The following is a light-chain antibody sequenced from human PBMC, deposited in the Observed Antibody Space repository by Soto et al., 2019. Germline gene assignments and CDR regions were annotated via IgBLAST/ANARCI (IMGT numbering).Light chain of an antibody. CDR2: EVT. J-gene: IGLJ2*01. V-gene: IGLV2-23*02. Sequence: QSVLTQPASVSGSPGQSITISCTGTSSDVGSYNLVSWYQQHPDKAPKFIIYEVTKRPSGVSNRFSGSKSGNTASLTISGLQAEDEADYYCCSYAGASSVVFGGGTKLTVL. CDR1: SSDVGSYNL. CDR3: CSYAGASSVV.